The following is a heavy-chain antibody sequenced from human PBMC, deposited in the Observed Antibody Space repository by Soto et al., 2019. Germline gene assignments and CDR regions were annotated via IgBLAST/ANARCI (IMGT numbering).Heavy chain of an antibody. D-gene: IGHD7-27*01. V-gene: IGHV1-69*02. Sequence: SVKVSCKASGGTFSSYTISWVRQAPGQGLEWMGRIIPILGIANYAQKFQGRVTITADKSTSTAYMELSSLRSEDTAMYYCAKAIWENGNYYFDSWGQGTLVTVSS. J-gene: IGHJ4*02. CDR3: AKAIWENGNYYFDS. CDR2: IIPILGIA. CDR1: GGTFSSYT.